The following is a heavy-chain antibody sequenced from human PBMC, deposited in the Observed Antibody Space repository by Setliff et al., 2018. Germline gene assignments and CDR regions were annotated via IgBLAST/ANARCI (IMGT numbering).Heavy chain of an antibody. Sequence: SETLSLTCTVSGGSVSSSAYYWAWIRRSPGKGLEWLGSIYYSGSTSYNLSLKSRLSISVDTSNNQFSLKLNFVTAADTAVYYCARHPASGSYYGGWIYYFDHWGQGTLVTVSS. D-gene: IGHD1-26*01. CDR1: GGSVSSSAYY. J-gene: IGHJ4*02. CDR2: IYYSGST. V-gene: IGHV4-39*01. CDR3: ARHPASGSYYGGWIYYFDH.